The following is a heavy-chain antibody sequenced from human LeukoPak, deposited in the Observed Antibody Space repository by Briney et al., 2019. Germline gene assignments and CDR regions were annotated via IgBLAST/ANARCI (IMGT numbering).Heavy chain of an antibody. D-gene: IGHD3-10*01. CDR3: ARSDYSGSGSYYTWAS. Sequence: GGSLRLSCAASGFTFSSYWMSWVRQAPGKGLEWVANIKQDGSEKNYVDSVKGRFTISRDNSKNTLYLQMNGLRAEDTAVYFCARSDYSGSGSYYTWASWGQGTLVTVSS. CDR1: GFTFSSYW. J-gene: IGHJ5*02. CDR2: IKQDGSEK. V-gene: IGHV3-7*01.